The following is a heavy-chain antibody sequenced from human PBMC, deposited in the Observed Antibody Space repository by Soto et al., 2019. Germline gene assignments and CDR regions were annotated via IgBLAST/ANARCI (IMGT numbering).Heavy chain of an antibody. CDR1: GYAFASYS. J-gene: IGHJ6*03. D-gene: IGHD3-16*01. V-gene: IGHV1-8*01. Sequence: GASVEVSCKASGYAFASYSINWVRQANGQGLEWMGWMNPNSGNTGYAQKFQGRVTMTRNTSISTAYMELSSLRSEDTAVYYCASLIRTRYYYYYMDVWGKGTTVTVSS. CDR2: MNPNSGNT. CDR3: ASLIRTRYYYYYMDV.